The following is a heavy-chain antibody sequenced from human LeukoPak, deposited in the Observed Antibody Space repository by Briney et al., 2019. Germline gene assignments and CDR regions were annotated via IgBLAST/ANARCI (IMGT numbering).Heavy chain of an antibody. CDR3: ARDLIPVAGTEGLFDP. D-gene: IGHD6-19*01. V-gene: IGHV1-2*02. CDR2: INPNSGGT. CDR1: GYTFTGYY. Sequence: ASVKVSCKASGYTFTGYYMHWVRQAPGQGLEWMGWINPNSGGTNYAQKFQGRVTMTRDTSISTAYMELSRLRSDDTAVYYCARDLIPVAGTEGLFDPWGQGTLVTVSS. J-gene: IGHJ5*02.